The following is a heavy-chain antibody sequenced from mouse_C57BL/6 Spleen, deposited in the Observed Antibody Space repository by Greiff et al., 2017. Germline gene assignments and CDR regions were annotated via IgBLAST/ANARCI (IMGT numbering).Heavy chain of an antibody. D-gene: IGHD1-1*01. J-gene: IGHJ2*01. CDR3: APLLLRGFDY. CDR2: INPSSGYT. Sequence: VQLQQSGAELAKPGASVKLSCKASGYTFTSYWMHWVKQRPGQGLEWIGYINPSSGYTKYNQKFKDKATLTADKSYSTAYMQLSSLTYEDSAVYYCAPLLLRGFDYGGQGTTLTVSS. V-gene: IGHV1-7*01. CDR1: GYTFTSYW.